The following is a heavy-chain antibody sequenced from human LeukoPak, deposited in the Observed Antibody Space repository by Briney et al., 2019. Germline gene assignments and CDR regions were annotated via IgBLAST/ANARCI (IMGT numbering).Heavy chain of an antibody. J-gene: IGHJ4*02. CDR2: ISSGSTTI. V-gene: IGHV3-48*01. D-gene: IGHD4-11*01. Sequence: GGSLRLSCAASGFTFSNYGMSWVRQAPGKGLEWVSYISSGSTTIYYADSVKGRFTISRDNAKSSLYLQMNSLRAEDTAVYYCARAQTNWGQGTLVTVSS. CDR3: ARAQTN. CDR1: GFTFSNYG.